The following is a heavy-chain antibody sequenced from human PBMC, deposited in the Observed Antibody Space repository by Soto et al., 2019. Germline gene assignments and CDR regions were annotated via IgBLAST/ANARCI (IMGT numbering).Heavy chain of an antibody. CDR2: IIPIFDAP. CDR3: TRAIGSGGVMGGFDY. CDR1: GGSFNMYA. D-gene: IGHD3-16*01. V-gene: IGHV1-69*01. Sequence: QVELVQSGAQVKKPGSAVKVSCKASGGSFNMYAMNWVRQAPGHGLEWMGGIIPIFDAPRYSEQFQGRVTITVDESMSTAYMELSSLRSDDTAIYYCTRAIGSGGVMGGFDYWGQGTLVTVSS. J-gene: IGHJ4*02.